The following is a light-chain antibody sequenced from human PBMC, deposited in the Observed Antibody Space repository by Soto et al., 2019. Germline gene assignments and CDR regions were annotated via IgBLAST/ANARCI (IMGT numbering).Light chain of an antibody. J-gene: IGKJ3*01. CDR1: QSVSSN. CDR3: QQYSSWPFT. Sequence: EIVMTQSPATLSVSPGERATLSCRASQSVSSNLAWYQQKPGQAPRLLIYGASTRATGIPARFSGSGSGTEFTLTISSLQSEYFAVYYCQQYSSWPFTFGPGTKVDIK. V-gene: IGKV3-15*01. CDR2: GAS.